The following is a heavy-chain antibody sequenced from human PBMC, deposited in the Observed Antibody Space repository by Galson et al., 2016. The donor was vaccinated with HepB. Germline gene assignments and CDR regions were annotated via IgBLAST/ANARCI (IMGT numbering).Heavy chain of an antibody. Sequence: SVKVSCKASGYTFTRNYMHWVRQAPGQGLEWMAIMNPRGGRTTYAQKFQGRVTMTRDTSTSTVYMELTNLRSEDTAVYYCARGLPGGTVFRLVINTLDYWGQGTLVTVSS. J-gene: IGHJ4*02. CDR3: ARGLPGGTVFRLVINTLDY. CDR1: GYTFTRNY. V-gene: IGHV1-46*01. D-gene: IGHD3-3*01. CDR2: MNPRGGRT.